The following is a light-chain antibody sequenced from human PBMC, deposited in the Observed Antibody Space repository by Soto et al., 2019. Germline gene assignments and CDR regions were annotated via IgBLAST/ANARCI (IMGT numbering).Light chain of an antibody. CDR1: ELGNKY. CDR2: QDT. V-gene: IGLV3-1*01. J-gene: IGLJ2*01. CDR3: QVWDASTVV. Sequence: SYELSQPPSVSVSPGQTASITCFGDELGNKYTFWYQQKPGQSPVVVISQDTERPSGIPERFSGSNSGNTATLTISGTQAMDEADYYCQVWDASTVVFAGGTKVTVL.